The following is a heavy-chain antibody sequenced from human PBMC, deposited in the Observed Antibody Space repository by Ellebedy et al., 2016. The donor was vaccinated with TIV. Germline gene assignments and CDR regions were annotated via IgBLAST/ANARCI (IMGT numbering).Heavy chain of an antibody. CDR2: VSDDGSDT. J-gene: IGHJ6*02. V-gene: IGHV3-33*05. CDR3: AKDGIGRAAIAAPIEMDV. Sequence: GESLKISCAASGFAFRSYGLHWVRQAPGKGLEWVAAVSDDGSDTYYADSVKGRFTISRDNSKNTLYLQMNSLRAEDTAVYYCAKDGIGRAAIAAPIEMDVWGQGTTVTVSS. CDR1: GFAFRSYG. D-gene: IGHD6-6*01.